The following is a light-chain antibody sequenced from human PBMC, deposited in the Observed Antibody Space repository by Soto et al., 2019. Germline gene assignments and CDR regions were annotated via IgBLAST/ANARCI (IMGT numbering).Light chain of an antibody. CDR1: QSINSY. V-gene: IGKV1-39*01. J-gene: IGKJ5*01. Sequence: DIQMSQSPASLSVSVGDRFTITCRASQSINSYLNWYLQRPGQAPKLLIRSASTLQRGVPSRFSGSGSRTEFTLTIADLQPDDFGTYYCQQSLTMPITFGHGTRLEI. CDR2: SAS. CDR3: QQSLTMPIT.